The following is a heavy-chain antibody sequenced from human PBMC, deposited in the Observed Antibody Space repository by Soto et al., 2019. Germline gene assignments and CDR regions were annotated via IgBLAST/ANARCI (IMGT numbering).Heavy chain of an antibody. CDR2: TYYRSKWYN. CDR3: ARATSYYDFWSGYSVPTNWFDP. D-gene: IGHD3-3*01. V-gene: IGHV6-1*01. J-gene: IGHJ5*02. CDR1: GDSVSSNSAA. Sequence: PSQTLSLTCVISGDSVSSNSAAWNWIRRSPSRGLEWLGRTYYRSKWYNDYAVSVKSRITINPDTSKNQFSLQLNSVTPEDTAVYYCARATSYYDFWSGYSVPTNWFDPWGQGTPVTVSS.